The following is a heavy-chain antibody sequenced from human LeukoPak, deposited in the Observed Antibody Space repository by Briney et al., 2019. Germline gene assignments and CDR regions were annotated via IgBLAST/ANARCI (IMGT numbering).Heavy chain of an antibody. CDR1: GFTVSSNY. CDR3: AKFELLAIGY. D-gene: IGHD1-26*01. J-gene: IGHJ4*02. CDR2: ISGSGGST. Sequence: GGSLRLSCAASGFTVSSNYMSWVRQAPGKGLEWVSAISGSGGSTYYADSVKGRFTISRDNSKNTLYLQMNSLGAEDTAVYYCAKFELLAIGYWGQGTLVTVSS. V-gene: IGHV3-23*01.